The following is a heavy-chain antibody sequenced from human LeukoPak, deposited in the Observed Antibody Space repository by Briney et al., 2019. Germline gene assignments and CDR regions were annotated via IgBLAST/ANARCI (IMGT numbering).Heavy chain of an antibody. Sequence: GGSLRLSCAASGFTVNSNYMSWVRQAPGKGLEWVSVIYSGGSTYYADSVKGRFTISRDNSKNTLYLQMNSLRAEDTAVYYCARGPFHGLPIDYWGQGTLVTVSS. CDR2: IYSGGST. J-gene: IGHJ4*02. CDR1: GFTVNSNY. D-gene: IGHD2-2*01. CDR3: ARGPFHGLPIDY. V-gene: IGHV3-53*01.